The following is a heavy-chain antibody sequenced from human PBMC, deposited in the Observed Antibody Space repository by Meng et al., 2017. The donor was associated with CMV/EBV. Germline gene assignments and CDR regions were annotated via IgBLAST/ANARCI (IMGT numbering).Heavy chain of an antibody. V-gene: IGHV4-59*12. CDR2: IYYNGNT. CDR3: ARVCYYDSSGYYYEGAYYFDY. D-gene: IGHD3-22*01. Sequence: SETLSLTCTVSAGSISSYYWTWIRQPPGKGLEWVGYIYYNGNTNYNPSLKSRVTISVDTSKNQFSLKLSSVTAADTAVYYCARVCYYDSSGYYYEGAYYFDYWGQGTLVTVSS. J-gene: IGHJ4*02. CDR1: AGSISSYY.